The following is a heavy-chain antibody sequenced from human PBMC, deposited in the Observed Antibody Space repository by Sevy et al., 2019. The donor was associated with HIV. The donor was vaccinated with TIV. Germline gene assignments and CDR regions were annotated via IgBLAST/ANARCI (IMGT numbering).Heavy chain of an antibody. CDR3: AREIGGGNSF. CDR2: IKQDGSEN. D-gene: IGHD1-1*01. Sequence: GGSLRLSCAASGFTFSSFWMHWVRQAPGKGLEWVANIKQDGSENYYVHSVKGRFTISRDNAKNSLYLQMNSLRAEDTAVYYCAREIGGGNSFWGQGTLVTVSS. V-gene: IGHV3-7*01. J-gene: IGHJ4*02. CDR1: GFTFSSFW.